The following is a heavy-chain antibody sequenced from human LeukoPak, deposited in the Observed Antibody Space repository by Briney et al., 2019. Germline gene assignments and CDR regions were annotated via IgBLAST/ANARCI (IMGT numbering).Heavy chain of an antibody. CDR2: IIPIFGTA. J-gene: IGHJ6*03. D-gene: IGHD6-13*01. CDR3: ASRTDTGYSSSWPYYYYYMDV. CDR1: GGTFSSYA. V-gene: IGHV1-69*06. Sequence: SVKVSCKASGGTFSSYAISWVRQAPGQGLKWMGGIIPIFGTANYAQKFQGRVTITADKSTSTAYMELSSLRSEDTAVYYCASRTDTGYSSSWPYYYYYMDVWGKGTTVTVSS.